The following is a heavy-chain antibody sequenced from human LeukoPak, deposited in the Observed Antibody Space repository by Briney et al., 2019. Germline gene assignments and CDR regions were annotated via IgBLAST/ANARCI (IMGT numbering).Heavy chain of an antibody. J-gene: IGHJ4*02. D-gene: IGHD6-13*01. Sequence: GALRPSFEASGFTPNNHWMHRVRPAPGEGLAWVSAISDSGGSTQYADSVKGRFTISRDNSKNTLYLQMNSLRVEDTAVYYCAKGSSNWLDHYYFDFWGQGTLVTVSS. V-gene: IGHV3-23*01. CDR1: GFTPNNHW. CDR2: ISDSGGST. CDR3: AKGSSNWLDHYYFDF.